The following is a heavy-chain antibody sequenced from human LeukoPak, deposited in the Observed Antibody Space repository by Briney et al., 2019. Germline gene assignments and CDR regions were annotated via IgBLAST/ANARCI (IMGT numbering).Heavy chain of an antibody. D-gene: IGHD3-16*01. Sequence: PSETLSLTCTVSGGSISSYYWSWIRQPPGKGLEWIGYIYYSGSTNYNPSLKSRVTKSVDTSKNQFSLKLSSVTAADTAVYYCARDSDGGSLGYWGQGTLVTVSS. CDR1: GGSISSYY. J-gene: IGHJ4*02. CDR2: IYYSGST. CDR3: ARDSDGGSLGY. V-gene: IGHV4-59*01.